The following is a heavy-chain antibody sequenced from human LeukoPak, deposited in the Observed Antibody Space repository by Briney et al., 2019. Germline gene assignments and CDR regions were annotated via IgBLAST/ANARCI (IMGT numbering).Heavy chain of an antibody. CDR3: ARPYSRWFDP. J-gene: IGHJ5*02. D-gene: IGHD6-13*01. CDR1: GGSISSSGYY. CDR2: INHSGST. Sequence: SETLSLTCTVSGGSISSSGYYWSWIRQPPGKGLEWIGEINHSGSTNYNPSLKSRVTISVDTSKNQFSLKLSSVTAADTAVYYCARPYSRWFDPWGQGTLVTVSS. V-gene: IGHV4-39*07.